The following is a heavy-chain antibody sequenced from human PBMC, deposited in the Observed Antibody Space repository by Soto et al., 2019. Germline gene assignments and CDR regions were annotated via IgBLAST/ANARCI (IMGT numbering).Heavy chain of an antibody. Sequence: QVHLVESGGGVIQPGGSLRLSCAASGFSFRNFGMHWVRQAPGKGLEWVAVISYDGSEKDYADSVEGRLTISRDNSKYTVDLQMNSLRVEDTAVYYCAKNFDSSGDLFYFDYWGQGTLVTVSS. CDR2: ISYDGSEK. V-gene: IGHV3-30*18. CDR1: GFSFRNFG. J-gene: IGHJ4*02. D-gene: IGHD3-22*01. CDR3: AKNFDSSGDLFYFDY.